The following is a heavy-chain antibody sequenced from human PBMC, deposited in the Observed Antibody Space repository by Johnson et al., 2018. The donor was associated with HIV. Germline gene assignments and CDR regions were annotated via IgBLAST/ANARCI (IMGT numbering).Heavy chain of an antibody. Sequence: QVQLVESGGGVVQPGRSLTLSCAASRFTFSSYPMHWVRQAPGKGLEWVAVISYDRNSKYYAASVKGRFTISRDNAKNTLYLQMNSLRTEDTAVYYCARGPLSFFGSGLWAFDIWGQGTMVTVSS. J-gene: IGHJ3*02. CDR1: RFTFSSYP. CDR2: ISYDRNSK. D-gene: IGHD3-10*01. V-gene: IGHV3-30-3*01. CDR3: ARGPLSFFGSGLWAFDI.